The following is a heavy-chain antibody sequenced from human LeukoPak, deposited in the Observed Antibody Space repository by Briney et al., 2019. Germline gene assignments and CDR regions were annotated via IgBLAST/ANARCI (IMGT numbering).Heavy chain of an antibody. Sequence: SETLSLTCTVSGGSISSYYWSRIRQPPGKGLEWIGYIYYSGSTNYNPSLKSRVTISVDTSKNQFSLKLSSVTAADTAVYYCARGGYSSSSLFDYWGQGTLVTVSS. CDR2: IYYSGST. CDR3: ARGGYSSSSLFDY. CDR1: GGSISSYY. J-gene: IGHJ4*02. V-gene: IGHV4-59*01. D-gene: IGHD6-6*01.